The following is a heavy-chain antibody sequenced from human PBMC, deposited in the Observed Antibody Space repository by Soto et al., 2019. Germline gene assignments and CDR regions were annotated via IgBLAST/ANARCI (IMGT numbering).Heavy chain of an antibody. V-gene: IGHV1-3*01. Sequence: ASVTVSCKSSGYTFTNYAMHCVRPAPGQRLEWMGWINAGNGNTKYSQKFQGRVTITRDTSASTAYMELSSLRSEDTAVYYCARGGSLYWYFDLWGRGSLVTVSS. CDR3: ARGGSLYWYFDL. CDR2: INAGNGNT. J-gene: IGHJ2*01. CDR1: GYTFTNYA. D-gene: IGHD1-26*01.